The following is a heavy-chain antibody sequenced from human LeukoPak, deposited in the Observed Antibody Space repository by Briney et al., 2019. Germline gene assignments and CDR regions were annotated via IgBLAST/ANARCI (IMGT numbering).Heavy chain of an antibody. CDR2: IYIDGSST. CDR1: GFTFSRYW. CDR3: AREGYYDDFDY. Sequence: GGSLRLSCAASGFTFSRYWMHWVRQAPGKGLVWVSRIYIDGSSTSYADSVKGRFTISRDNAKNTLYVQTNSLRAEDTAVYYCAREGYYDDFDYWGRGTLVTVSS. J-gene: IGHJ4*02. V-gene: IGHV3-74*01. D-gene: IGHD3-22*01.